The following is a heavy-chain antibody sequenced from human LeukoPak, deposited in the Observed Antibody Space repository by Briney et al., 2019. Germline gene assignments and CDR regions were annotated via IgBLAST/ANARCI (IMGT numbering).Heavy chain of an antibody. CDR3: ARDGDYCSSTSCYRRGRLYNWFGP. CDR1: GGSISSGGYY. D-gene: IGHD2-2*01. Sequence: SETLSLTCTVSGGSISSGGYYWSWIRQPPGKGLEWIGYIYHSGSTYYNPSLKSRVTISVDRSKNQFSLKLSSVTAADTAVYYCARDGDYCSSTSCYRRGRLYNWFGPWGQGTLVTVSS. CDR2: IYHSGST. J-gene: IGHJ5*02. V-gene: IGHV4-30-2*01.